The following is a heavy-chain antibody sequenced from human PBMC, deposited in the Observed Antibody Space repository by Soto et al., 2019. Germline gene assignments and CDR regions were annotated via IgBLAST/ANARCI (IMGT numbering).Heavy chain of an antibody. D-gene: IGHD1-1*01. CDR3: ARDSPDDLNSFDAFDI. V-gene: IGHV4-61*01. CDR2: IYHSGTT. CDR1: GGSVSIGSHY. Sequence: QVQLQESGPRLVKPSETLSLTCTVSGGSVSIGSHYWSWIRQPPGKGLEWIAYIYHSGTTDYNPSLKSRVTISVDLSKNQFSLRLDSVTAADTAVYYCARDSPDDLNSFDAFDIGGQGTMVTVSS. J-gene: IGHJ3*02.